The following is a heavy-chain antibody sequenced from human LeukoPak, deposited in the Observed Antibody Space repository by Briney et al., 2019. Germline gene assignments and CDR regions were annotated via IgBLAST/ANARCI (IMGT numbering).Heavy chain of an antibody. Sequence: GGSLRLSCAASGFSLSGYWMTWVRQAPGKGLEWVANINRDGSQKNHVDSVQGRFTISRDNAKNSLYLQMNSLTAEDTAVYYCARGGNYGSFDYWGQGTLVTVSS. J-gene: IGHJ4*02. CDR2: INRDGSQK. D-gene: IGHD1-7*01. CDR1: GFSLSGYW. CDR3: ARGGNYGSFDY. V-gene: IGHV3-7*01.